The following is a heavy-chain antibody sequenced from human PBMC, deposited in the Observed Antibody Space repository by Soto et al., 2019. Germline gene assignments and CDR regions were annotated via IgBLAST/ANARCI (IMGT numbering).Heavy chain of an antibody. CDR1: GLNFSDYA. V-gene: IGHV3-23*01. CDR2: VSNRGDIT. D-gene: IGHD3-10*01. J-gene: IGHJ6*02. CDR3: ARGDRGGSGSPASYYYSGLAV. Sequence: EVQLLESGGDLVQPGGSLRRSCAASGLNFSDYAMTWVRQAPGKGLEWVSSVSNRGDITYYADSVKGRFTISRDNSKNTLFMHINSLRAEDTALYYCARGDRGGSGSPASYYYSGLAVWGQGTTVTVSS.